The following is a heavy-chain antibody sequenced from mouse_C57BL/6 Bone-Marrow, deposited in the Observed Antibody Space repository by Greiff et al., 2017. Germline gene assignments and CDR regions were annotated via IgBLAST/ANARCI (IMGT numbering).Heavy chain of an antibody. D-gene: IGHD2-12*01. V-gene: IGHV14-2*01. CDR3: ARTAYYSFCYAMDY. Sequence: EVQLQQSGAELVKPGASVKLSCTASGFNIKDYYMHWVKQRTEQGLAWIGRIDPEDGETKYAPNFQGKATRTADTASNTAYLQLSSLTSEDTAVYYCARTAYYSFCYAMDYWGQGTSVTVAS. CDR2: IDPEDGET. J-gene: IGHJ4*01. CDR1: GFNIKDYY.